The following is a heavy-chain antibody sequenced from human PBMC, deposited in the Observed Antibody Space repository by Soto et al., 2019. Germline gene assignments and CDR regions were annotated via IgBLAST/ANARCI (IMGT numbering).Heavy chain of an antibody. CDR2: ISSSGSTI. D-gene: IGHD3-22*01. J-gene: IGHJ3*02. CDR1: GFTFSSYE. CDR3: ARVLTWGYYYDSSEGAFDI. V-gene: IGHV3-48*03. Sequence: PGGSLRLSCAASGFTFSSYEMNWVRQAPGKGLEWVSYISSSGSTIYYADSVKGRFTISRDNAKNSLYLQMNSLRAEDTAVYYCARVLTWGYYYDSSEGAFDIWGQGTMVTVSS.